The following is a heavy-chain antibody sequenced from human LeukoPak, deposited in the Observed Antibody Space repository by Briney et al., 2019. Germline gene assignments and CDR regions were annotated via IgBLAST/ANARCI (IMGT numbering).Heavy chain of an antibody. J-gene: IGHJ4*02. V-gene: IGHV1-46*01. Sequence: ASVKVSCKASGYTFTSYYMHWVRQAPGQGLEWMGIINPSGGSTSYAQKFQGRVTMTRDTSTSTDYMELSSLRSEDTAVYYCASSVPGAKSKWGQGTLVTVSS. CDR3: ASSVPGAKSK. CDR2: INPSGGST. D-gene: IGHD4/OR15-4a*01. CDR1: GYTFTSYY.